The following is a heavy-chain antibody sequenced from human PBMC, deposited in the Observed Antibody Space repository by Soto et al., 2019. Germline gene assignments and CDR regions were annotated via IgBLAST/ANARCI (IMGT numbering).Heavy chain of an antibody. Sequence: SETLSLTCAVSGGSISSGGYSWSWIRQPPGKGLEWIGYIYHSESTYYNPSLKSRVTISVDRSKNQFSLKLSSVTAADTAVYYCAAGGGLPRYYWGQGTLVTVSS. CDR2: IYHSEST. CDR3: AAGGGLPRYY. D-gene: IGHD5-12*01. J-gene: IGHJ4*02. V-gene: IGHV4-30-2*01. CDR1: GGSISSGGYS.